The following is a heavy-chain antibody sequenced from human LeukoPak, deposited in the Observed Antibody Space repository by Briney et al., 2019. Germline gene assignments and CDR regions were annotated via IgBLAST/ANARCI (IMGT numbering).Heavy chain of an antibody. CDR2: INPNSGGT. D-gene: IGHD5-12*01. Sequence: ASVKVSCKASGYTFTGYYMHWVRQAPGQGLEWMGRINPNSGGTNYAKKFQGRDTMTRDTSISTAYMELSRLRSDDTAVYYCARAKPYSGYDWGSWFDPWGQGTLVTVSS. J-gene: IGHJ5*02. CDR3: ARAKPYSGYDWGSWFDP. V-gene: IGHV1-2*06. CDR1: GYTFTGYY.